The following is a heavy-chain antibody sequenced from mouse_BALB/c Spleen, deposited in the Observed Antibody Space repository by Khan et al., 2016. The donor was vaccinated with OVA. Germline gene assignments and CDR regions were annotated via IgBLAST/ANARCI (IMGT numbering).Heavy chain of an antibody. CDR3: ARVYGGDFDY. V-gene: IGHV3-2*02. Sequence: EVQLVESGPGLVKPSQSLSLTCTVTGYSITTDYAWNWIRQFPGKKLEWMGFISYSGNTKYNPSLKSRISITRDTSKNQFFLQLTSVTTEDTARYYCARVYGGDFDYWGQGTTLTVSS. J-gene: IGHJ2*01. CDR1: GYSITTDYA. CDR2: ISYSGNT. D-gene: IGHD1-1*01.